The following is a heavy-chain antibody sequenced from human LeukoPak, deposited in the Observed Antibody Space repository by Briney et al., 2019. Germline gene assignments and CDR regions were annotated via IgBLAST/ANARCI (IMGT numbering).Heavy chain of an antibody. CDR1: GGSISSYY. V-gene: IGHV4-59*08. CDR2: IYYSGST. J-gene: IGHJ4*02. D-gene: IGHD3-22*01. Sequence: PSETLSLTCTVSGGSISSYYWSWIRQPPGMGLEWIGCIYYSGSTNYNPSLKSRVTISVDTSKNQFSLKLSSVTAAATAVYYCARHGTSYYDSSGYYFDYWGQGTLVTVSS. CDR3: ARHGTSYYDSSGYYFDY.